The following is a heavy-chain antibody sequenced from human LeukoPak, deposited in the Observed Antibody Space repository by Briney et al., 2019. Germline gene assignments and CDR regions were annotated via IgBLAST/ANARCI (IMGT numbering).Heavy chain of an antibody. CDR3: AKDIDGAGTLGP. Sequence: QPGRSLILSCAASGFTFSSYGMHWVRQAPGKGLEWVAVISYDGSNKYYADSVKGRFTISRDNSKNTLYLQMNSLRAEDTAVYYCAKDIDGAGTLGPWGQGTLVTVSS. D-gene: IGHD1-1*01. J-gene: IGHJ5*02. CDR2: ISYDGSNK. V-gene: IGHV3-30*18. CDR1: GFTFSSYG.